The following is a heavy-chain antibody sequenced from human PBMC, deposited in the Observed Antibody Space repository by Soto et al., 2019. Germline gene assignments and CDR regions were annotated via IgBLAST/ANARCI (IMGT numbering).Heavy chain of an antibody. D-gene: IGHD4-17*01. Sequence: GGSLRLSCAASGFIFSTYAMNWVRQAPGKGLEWVSAISNSGGSTYYAESVRGRFTISRDKSINTLFLIMSALRTEDTAVYYCAHPRGYGVFDAVDIWGQGTMVTVSS. CDR3: AHPRGYGVFDAVDI. CDR2: ISNSGGST. J-gene: IGHJ3*02. V-gene: IGHV3-23*01. CDR1: GFIFSTYA.